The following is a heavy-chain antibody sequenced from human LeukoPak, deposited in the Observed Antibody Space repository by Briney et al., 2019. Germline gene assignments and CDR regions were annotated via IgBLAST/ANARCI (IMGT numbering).Heavy chain of an antibody. CDR3: ATETDYSHPNWFEP. J-gene: IGHJ5*02. Sequence: SETLSLTFTVSGGSISSYYWSWIRQPAGKGLEWIGRIYTSGSTNYNPSLKSRVTISVDKSKNHFSLKLNSVTAADTALYYCATETDYSHPNWFEPWGQGTLVTVSS. V-gene: IGHV4-4*07. CDR1: GGSISSYY. CDR2: IYTSGST. D-gene: IGHD4-11*01.